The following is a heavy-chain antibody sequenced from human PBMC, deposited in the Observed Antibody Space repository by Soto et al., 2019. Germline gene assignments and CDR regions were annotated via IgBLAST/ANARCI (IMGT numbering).Heavy chain of an antibody. CDR2: ISSTSSFI. Sequence: EVQLVVSGGGLVKPGGSLRLSCAASGFTFSSYSMNWVRQAPGKGLEWVSSISSTSSFIYYADSVKGRFTISRDNAKNSLYLQMNSLRAEDTAVYYCARDTEQQEFYFDYWGQGTLVTVSS. CDR3: ARDTEQQEFYFDY. J-gene: IGHJ4*02. CDR1: GFTFSSYS. V-gene: IGHV3-21*01. D-gene: IGHD6-13*01.